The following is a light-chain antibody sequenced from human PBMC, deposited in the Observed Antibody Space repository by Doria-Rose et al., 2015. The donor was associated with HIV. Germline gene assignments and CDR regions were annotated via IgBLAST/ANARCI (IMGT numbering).Light chain of an antibody. J-gene: IGKJ1*01. V-gene: IGKV3-20*01. Sequence: TQSPGTLSLSPGERATLSCRASQSSSSTYLAWYQQKPGQAPSLLIYDGSTRATGITDRFSASGSGTDFTLTINRLEPEDFALYYCHQYGTSLTFGQGTKVEI. CDR1: QSSSSTY. CDR3: HQYGTSLT. CDR2: DGS.